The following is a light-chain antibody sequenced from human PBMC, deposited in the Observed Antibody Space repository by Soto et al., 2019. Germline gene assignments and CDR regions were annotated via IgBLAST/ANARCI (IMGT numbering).Light chain of an antibody. CDR3: HKYKHWLTWT. V-gene: IGKV3-15*01. CDR2: SAS. CDR1: QSVSSK. Sequence: EIVMTQPPATLSLSPGKRATLSCRASQSVSSKLAWYQQRPGQAPTLLIYSASTRATGIPARFSGSGSGTEFTLTISSLQSEDFAGYYCHKYKHWLTWTVGQGTNFDIK. J-gene: IGKJ1*01.